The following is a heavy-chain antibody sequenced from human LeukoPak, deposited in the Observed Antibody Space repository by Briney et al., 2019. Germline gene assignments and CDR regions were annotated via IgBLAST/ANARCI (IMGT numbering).Heavy chain of an antibody. J-gene: IGHJ3*02. V-gene: IGHV3-9*01. CDR3: AKDRFVLRYSYGFRDAFDI. CDR2: ISWNSGSI. D-gene: IGHD5-18*01. CDR1: GFTFSSYA. Sequence: GRSLRLSCAASGFTFSSYAMHWVRQAPGKGLECVSGISWNSGSIGYADSVKGRFTISRDNAKNSLYLQMNSLRAEDTALYYCAKDRFVLRYSYGFRDAFDIWGQGTMVTVSS.